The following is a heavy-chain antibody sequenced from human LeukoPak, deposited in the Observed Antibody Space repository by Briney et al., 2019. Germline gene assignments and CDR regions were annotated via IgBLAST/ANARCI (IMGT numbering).Heavy chain of an antibody. D-gene: IGHD3-22*01. Sequence: PSETLSLTCTVSGGSVSSGSYYWSWIRQPPGKGLEWIGYIYYSGSTNYNPSLKSRVTISVDTSKNQFSLKLSSVTAADTAVYYCARAMIAVGRLDYWGQGTLVTVSS. J-gene: IGHJ4*02. V-gene: IGHV4-61*01. CDR1: GGSVSSGSYY. CDR3: ARAMIAVGRLDY. CDR2: IYYSGST.